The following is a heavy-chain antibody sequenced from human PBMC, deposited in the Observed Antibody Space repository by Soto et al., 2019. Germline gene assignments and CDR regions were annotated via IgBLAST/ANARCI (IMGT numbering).Heavy chain of an antibody. V-gene: IGHV5-10-1*01. Sequence: GESLKISCRASGYIFTNYWITWVRQMPGQGLERMGTVDPSDSSAVYSPSFQGHVTISVDEAINTVYLHWGSLKASDTAIYYCARRSGEGGGWFDPWGQGTLVTVSS. CDR1: GYIFTNYW. D-gene: IGHD3-10*01. J-gene: IGHJ5*02. CDR3: ARRSGEGGGWFDP. CDR2: VDPSDSSA.